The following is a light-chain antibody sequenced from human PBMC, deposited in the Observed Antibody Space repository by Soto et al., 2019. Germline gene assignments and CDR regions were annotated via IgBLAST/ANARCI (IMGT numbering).Light chain of an antibody. CDR2: AAS. J-gene: IGKJ4*01. V-gene: IGKV1-39*01. CDR3: QQSFNTLAVT. Sequence: DIQMTQSPSSLSASVGDRVTITCRASQSISTYLNWYQQKPGKAPKLLIYAASSLQSGVPSRFSGSGTGTEFTLTISSLQPEDFATYYCQQSFNTLAVTFGGGTKVEIK. CDR1: QSISTY.